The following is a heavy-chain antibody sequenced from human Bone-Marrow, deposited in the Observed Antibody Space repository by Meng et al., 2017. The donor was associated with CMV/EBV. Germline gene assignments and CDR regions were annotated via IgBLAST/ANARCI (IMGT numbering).Heavy chain of an antibody. CDR2: ISGSGGST. V-gene: IGHV3-23*01. J-gene: IGHJ6*02. CDR3: ARREGFLEWSRYGLDV. Sequence: GESLKISCAASGFTFSSYAMSWVRQAPGKGLEWVSAISGSGGSTYYADSVKGRFTISRDNSKNTLYLQMNSLRAEDTAVYYCARREGFLEWSRYGLDVWGQGTTVTVSS. CDR1: GFTFSSYA. D-gene: IGHD3-3*01.